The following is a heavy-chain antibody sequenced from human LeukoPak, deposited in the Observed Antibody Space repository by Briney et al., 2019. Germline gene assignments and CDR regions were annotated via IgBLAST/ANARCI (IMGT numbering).Heavy chain of an antibody. CDR3: ARPYRYSTGYWVA. CDR2: IYTSEST. J-gene: IGHJ5*02. CDR1: GGSISSYY. Sequence: SETLSLTCTVSGGSISSYYWSWIRQPAGKGLEWIGRIYTSESTNYNPSLKSRVTISVDTSKNQFSLKLSSVTAADTAVYYCARPYRYSTGYWVAWGQGTLVTVSS. V-gene: IGHV4-4*07. D-gene: IGHD1-14*01.